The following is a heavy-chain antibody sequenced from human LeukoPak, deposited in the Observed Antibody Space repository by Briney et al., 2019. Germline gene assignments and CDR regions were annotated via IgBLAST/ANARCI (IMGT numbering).Heavy chain of an antibody. V-gene: IGHV3-21*01. D-gene: IGHD5-24*01. CDR2: ISSSTSYM. J-gene: IGHJ4*02. CDR3: ARDAYNLFHFDY. Sequence: PGGSLRLSCAASGFTFSRSEMNWVRQAPGKGLEWVSSISSSTSYMYYADSLKGRFTISRDNAKNSLFLQMNSLRAEDTAVYYCARDAYNLFHFDYWGQGTLVTVSS. CDR1: GFTFSRSE.